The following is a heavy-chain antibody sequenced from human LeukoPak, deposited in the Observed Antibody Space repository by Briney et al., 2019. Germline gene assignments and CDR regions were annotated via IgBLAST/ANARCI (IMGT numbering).Heavy chain of an antibody. V-gene: IGHV1-69*04. J-gene: IGHJ5*02. CDR3: ARDYGRYCSGGSCYSSLTRFDP. CDR1: GYTFTGYY. Sequence: ASVKVSCKASGYTFTGYYMHWVRQAPGQGLEWMGRIIPILGIANYAQKFQGRVTITADKSTSTAYMELSSLRSEDTAVYYCARDYGRYCSGGSCYSSLTRFDPWGQGTLVTVSS. CDR2: IIPILGIA. D-gene: IGHD2-15*01.